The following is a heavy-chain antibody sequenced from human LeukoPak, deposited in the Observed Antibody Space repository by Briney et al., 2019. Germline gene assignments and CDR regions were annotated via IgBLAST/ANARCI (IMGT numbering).Heavy chain of an antibody. D-gene: IGHD6-13*01. J-gene: IGHJ5*02. V-gene: IGHV3-15*01. CDR1: GFTFSNAW. Sequence: GGSLRLSCAASGFTFSNAWISWVRQAPGKGLEWVGRIKSKTDGGTTDYAAPVKGRFTISRDDSKNTLYLQMNSLKTEDTVVYYCMTFNRPSYSSSWYSTSVWFDPWGRGTLVTVSS. CDR2: IKSKTDGGTT. CDR3: MTFNRPSYSSSWYSTSVWFDP.